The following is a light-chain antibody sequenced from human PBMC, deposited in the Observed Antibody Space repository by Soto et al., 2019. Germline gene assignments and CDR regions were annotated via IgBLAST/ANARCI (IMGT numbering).Light chain of an antibody. CDR3: SSYKSSISYV. CDR1: SSDVGGYNY. CDR2: DVS. Sequence: SALTQPASVSGSPGQSITISCTGTSSDVGGYNYVSWYQSHPGEAPKLIIYDVSNRPSGVSDRFSGSKSGNTASLTISGLQAEDEADYYCSSYKSSISYVFGTGTKVTV. J-gene: IGLJ1*01. V-gene: IGLV2-14*03.